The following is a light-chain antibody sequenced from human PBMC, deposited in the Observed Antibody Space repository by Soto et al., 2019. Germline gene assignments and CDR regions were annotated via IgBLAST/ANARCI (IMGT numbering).Light chain of an antibody. V-gene: IGKV3-20*01. Sequence: ELVLTQSPGTLSLSPGESATLSCRGSQSVSSSYLAWYQQKPGQAPRLLIYGAYSRATGIPDRFSGSGSGTDFTLTISRLEPEDFAVYYCQQYGSSLTWTCGQGTKVDIK. CDR2: GAY. CDR1: QSVSSSY. CDR3: QQYGSSLTWT. J-gene: IGKJ1*01.